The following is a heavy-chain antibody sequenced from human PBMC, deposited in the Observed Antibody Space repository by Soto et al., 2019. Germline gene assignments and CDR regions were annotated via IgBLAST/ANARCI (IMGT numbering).Heavy chain of an antibody. J-gene: IGHJ6*02. CDR3: ARDGTIAAAGTGVRDYGMDV. V-gene: IGHV1-8*01. D-gene: IGHD6-13*01. Sequence: ASVKVSCMASGYTFTSYDINWVRQATGQGLEWMGWMNPNSGNTGYAQKFQGRVTMTRNTSISTAYMELSSLRSEDTAVYYCARDGTIAAAGTGVRDYGMDVWGQGTTVTVS. CDR2: MNPNSGNT. CDR1: GYTFTSYD.